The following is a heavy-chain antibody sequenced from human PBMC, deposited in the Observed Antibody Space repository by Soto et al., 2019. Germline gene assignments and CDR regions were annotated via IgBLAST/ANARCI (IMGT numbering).Heavy chain of an antibody. CDR3: ACAGSFDY. V-gene: IGHV3-11*01. CDR1: GFSFSGYYY. CDR2: ISGTGTST. D-gene: IGHD1-26*01. Sequence: QVQLVESGGGLVKPGGSLRLSCAGSGFSFSGYYYMSWIRQAPGKGLEWVSYISGTGTSTHYADSVKARFTISRDNAKNTLYLQKNSLRVEDTAVYYCACAGSFDYCGQGTLVTVSS. J-gene: IGHJ4*02.